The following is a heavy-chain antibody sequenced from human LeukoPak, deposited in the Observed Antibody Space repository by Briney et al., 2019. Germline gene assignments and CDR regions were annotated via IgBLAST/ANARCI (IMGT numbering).Heavy chain of an antibody. Sequence: PGGSLRLSCAASGFTFSSYDMHWVRQATGKGLECVSAIGTAGDTYYPGSVKGRFTISREGAKNSLYLQMNSLRAGDTAVYYCARAVAGSNSFDYWGQGTLVTVSS. CDR2: IGTAGDT. CDR3: ARAVAGSNSFDY. D-gene: IGHD6-19*01. CDR1: GFTFSSYD. J-gene: IGHJ4*02. V-gene: IGHV3-13*04.